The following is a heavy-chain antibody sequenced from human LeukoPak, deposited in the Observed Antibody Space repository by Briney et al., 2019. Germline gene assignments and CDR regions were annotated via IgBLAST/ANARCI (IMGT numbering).Heavy chain of an antibody. CDR3: ARDRSNSAPYYFDY. CDR2: ISASNGNT. V-gene: IGHV1-18*01. D-gene: IGHD1-26*01. CDR1: GYIFTTYG. J-gene: IGHJ4*02. Sequence: GASVKVSCTASGYIFTTYGINWVRQAPGQGLECMGWISASNGNTNYAQKLQGRVTMTTDTSTNTAYMELRSLRSDDTAVYYCARDRSNSAPYYFDYWGQGTLVTVSS.